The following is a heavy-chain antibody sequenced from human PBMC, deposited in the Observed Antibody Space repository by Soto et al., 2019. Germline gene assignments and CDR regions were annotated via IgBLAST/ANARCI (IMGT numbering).Heavy chain of an antibody. CDR1: GYTHTEIS. Sequence: ASVKVSCKVSGYTHTEISMHWVRQATGKGLEWMGGFDPEDGETIYAQKFQGRVTMTTDTSTSTAYMELRSLRSDDTAVYYCARDGALGENYYYYGMDVWGQGTTVTVSS. J-gene: IGHJ6*02. CDR2: FDPEDGET. D-gene: IGHD3-16*01. V-gene: IGHV1-24*01. CDR3: ARDGALGENYYYYGMDV.